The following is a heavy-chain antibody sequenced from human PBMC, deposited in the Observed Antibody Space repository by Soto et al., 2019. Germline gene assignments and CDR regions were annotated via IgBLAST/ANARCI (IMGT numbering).Heavy chain of an antibody. CDR1: GFTFDDYA. Sequence: EVQLVESGGGLVQPGRSLRLSCAASGFTFDDYAMHWVRQAPGKGLEWVSGISWNSGSIGYADSVKGRFTISRDNAKNPLYLQMNSLRAEDTALYYCAKGTIPNYYYYGMDVWGQGTTVTVSS. D-gene: IGHD3-9*01. CDR3: AKGTIPNYYYYGMDV. J-gene: IGHJ6*02. V-gene: IGHV3-9*01. CDR2: ISWNSGSI.